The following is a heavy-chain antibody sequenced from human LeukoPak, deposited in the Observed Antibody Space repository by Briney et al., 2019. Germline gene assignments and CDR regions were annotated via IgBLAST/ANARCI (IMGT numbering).Heavy chain of an antibody. Sequence: PGGSLRLSCAASGFTFSSYSMNWVRQAPGKGLEWVSYISSSSSTIYYADSVKGRFTISRDNAKNSLYLQMNSLRAEDTAVYYCARDSGPGWELLSHDAFDIWGQGTMVTVSS. V-gene: IGHV3-48*01. D-gene: IGHD1-26*01. J-gene: IGHJ3*02. CDR1: GFTFSSYS. CDR2: ISSSSSTI. CDR3: ARDSGPGWELLSHDAFDI.